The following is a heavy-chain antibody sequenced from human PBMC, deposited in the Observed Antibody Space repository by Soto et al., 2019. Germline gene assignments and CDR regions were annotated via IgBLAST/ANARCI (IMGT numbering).Heavy chain of an antibody. V-gene: IGHV3-23*04. CDR3: ANPPRALLTFDF. J-gene: IGHJ4*02. CDR2: ISDSGGTS. CDR1: GFIFSNYV. D-gene: IGHD1-26*01. Sequence: EVQLVDSGGGLVQPGGSLRLSCAASGFIFSNYVMSWVRQAPGKGLEWVSSISDSGGTSYYADSVKGRFTISRDNSKNARCLPMNGLRADDPPLYSCANPPRALLTFDFWGQGTLVTVSS.